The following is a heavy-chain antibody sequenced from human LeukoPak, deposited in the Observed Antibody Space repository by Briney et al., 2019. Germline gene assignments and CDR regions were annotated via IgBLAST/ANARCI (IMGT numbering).Heavy chain of an antibody. V-gene: IGHV3-15*01. J-gene: IGHJ3*01. CDR3: ASYNSRNAFNF. CDR1: GFTFTDAW. CDR2: IRSKTDGGTA. Sequence: PGGSLRLSCAASGFTFTDAWMSWLRQAPGKGLEWVGRIRSKTDGGTADYAAPVKGRFSISRDDSKLMVYLQMNSLKTDDTAVYYCASYNSRNAFNFWGQGTLVTVSS. D-gene: IGHD1-20*01.